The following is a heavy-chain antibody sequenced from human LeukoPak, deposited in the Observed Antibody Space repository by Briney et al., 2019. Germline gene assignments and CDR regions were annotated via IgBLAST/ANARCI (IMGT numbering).Heavy chain of an antibody. D-gene: IGHD3-22*01. Sequence: RASVKVSCKASGYTFTSYDINWVRQATGQGLEWMGWMNPNSGNTGYVQKFQGSVTMTRNSSISTAYMELSSLRSEDTALYYCARGLAMIAFFDYWGQGTLVTVSS. J-gene: IGHJ4*02. CDR1: GYTFTSYD. CDR3: ARGLAMIAFFDY. V-gene: IGHV1-8*01. CDR2: MNPNSGNT.